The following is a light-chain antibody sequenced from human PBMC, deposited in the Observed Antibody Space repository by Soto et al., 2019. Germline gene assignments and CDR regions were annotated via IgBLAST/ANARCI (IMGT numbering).Light chain of an antibody. V-gene: IGKV3-20*01. J-gene: IGKJ3*01. Sequence: EFVLTQSPGTPSLSPGERATLSCRASQRVSSSYLAWYQQKPDQAPRHLIYGASSRATGIPDRFSDSGSGTDFTLTISRLEPEDFAVYYCQQYGSSPFTVGPGTKVDSK. CDR3: QQYGSSPFT. CDR2: GAS. CDR1: QRVSSSY.